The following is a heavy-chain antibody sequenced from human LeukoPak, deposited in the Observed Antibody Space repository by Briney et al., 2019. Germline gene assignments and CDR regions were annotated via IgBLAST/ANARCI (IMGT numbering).Heavy chain of an antibody. Sequence: GGSLRLSCAASGFTFSSYAMNWVRQAPGKGLEWVSAISGSGGSTYYADPVKGRFTISRDNSKNTLYLQMNSLRAEDTAVYYCAKEWEIAAPRSQPFDIWGQGTMVTVSS. J-gene: IGHJ3*02. V-gene: IGHV3-23*01. D-gene: IGHD6-13*01. CDR2: ISGSGGST. CDR3: AKEWEIAAPRSQPFDI. CDR1: GFTFSSYA.